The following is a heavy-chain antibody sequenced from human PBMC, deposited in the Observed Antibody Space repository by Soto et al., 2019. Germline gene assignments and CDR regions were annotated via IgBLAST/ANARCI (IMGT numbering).Heavy chain of an antibody. CDR2: IYGTGNT. CDR1: GGSIPSSFY. V-gene: IGHV4-39*01. J-gene: IGHJ6*02. Sequence: QLQLQESGPGLVKPSETLSLSCTVSGGSIPSSFYWGWIRQPPGKGLAWVGSIYGTGNTYYNPSLKGRVTIAAGTSWNLFSLNLISVTAADTAVYYCRSRSRYSTYVGGHGARVTVSS. CDR3: RSRSRYSTYV. D-gene: IGHD6-13*01.